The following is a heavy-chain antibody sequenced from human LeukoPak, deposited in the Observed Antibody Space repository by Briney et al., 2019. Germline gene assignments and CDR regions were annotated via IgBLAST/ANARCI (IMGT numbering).Heavy chain of an antibody. Sequence: GGSLRLSCAASRFTFSSYWMSWVRQAPGKGLEWVANIKQDGSEKYYVDSVKGRFTISRDNAKNTLYLQMSSLRAEDTAVYYCARDRGPRTGFMVREAYDYWGQGTPVTVSS. CDR1: RFTFSSYW. J-gene: IGHJ4*02. D-gene: IGHD3-10*01. CDR2: IKQDGSEK. V-gene: IGHV3-7*01. CDR3: ARDRGPRTGFMVREAYDY.